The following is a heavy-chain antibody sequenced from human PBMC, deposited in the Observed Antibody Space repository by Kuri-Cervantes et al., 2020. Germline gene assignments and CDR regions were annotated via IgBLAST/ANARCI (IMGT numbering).Heavy chain of an antibody. Sequence: GESLKISCAASGFTFSSYGMHWVRQAPGKGLEWVAVISYDGSNKYYADSVEGRFTISRDNSKNTLYLQMNSLRAEDTAVYYCAKALTGYPYYFDYWGQGTLVTVSS. CDR3: AKALTGYPYYFDY. J-gene: IGHJ4*02. D-gene: IGHD3-9*01. CDR1: GFTFSSYG. CDR2: ISYDGSNK. V-gene: IGHV3-30*18.